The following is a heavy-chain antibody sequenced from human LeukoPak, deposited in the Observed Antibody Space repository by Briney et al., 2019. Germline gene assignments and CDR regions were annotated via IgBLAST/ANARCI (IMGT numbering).Heavy chain of an antibody. CDR3: ARRDPPLGWNDGDAFDI. CDR2: INHSGST. V-gene: IGHV4-34*01. Sequence: SETLPLTCVVYGGSFSGYYWSWIRQPPGKGLEWIGEINHSGSTNYNPSLKSRVTISVDTSKNQFSLKLSSGTAADTAVYYCARRDPPLGWNDGDAFDIWGQGTMVTVSS. J-gene: IGHJ3*02. D-gene: IGHD1-1*01. CDR1: GGSFSGYY.